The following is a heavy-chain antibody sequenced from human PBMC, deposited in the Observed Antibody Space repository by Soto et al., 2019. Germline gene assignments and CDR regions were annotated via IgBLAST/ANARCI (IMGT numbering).Heavy chain of an antibody. CDR1: GFTFSSYA. Sequence: GGSLRLSCAASGFTFSSYAMSWVRQAPGKGLEWVLAVSSSGGSTYYADSVKGRFTISRDNSKNTLYLQMNSLRAEDTAVYYCAKYSTSWRGGQFDYWGQGTLVTVSS. CDR3: AKYSTSWRGGQFDY. D-gene: IGHD6-13*01. CDR2: VSSSGGST. V-gene: IGHV3-23*01. J-gene: IGHJ4*02.